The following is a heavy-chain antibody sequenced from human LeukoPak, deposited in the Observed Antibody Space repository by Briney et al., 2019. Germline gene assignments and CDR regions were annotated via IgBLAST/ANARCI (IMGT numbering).Heavy chain of an antibody. CDR1: GFTVSSNY. CDR2: IYSGGST. J-gene: IGHJ6*03. D-gene: IGHD5/OR15-5a*01. Sequence: EGSLRLSCAASGFTVSSNYMSWVRQAPGKGLEWVSVIYSGGSTYYADSVKGRFTISRDNSKNTLYLQMNSLRAEDTAVYYCARVIYEDYMDVWGKGTTVTVSS. V-gene: IGHV3-53*01. CDR3: ARVIYEDYMDV.